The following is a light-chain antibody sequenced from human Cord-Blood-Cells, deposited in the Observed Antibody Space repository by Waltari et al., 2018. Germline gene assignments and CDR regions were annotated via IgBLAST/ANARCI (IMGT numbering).Light chain of an antibody. CDR3: QQRSNWLT. CDR1: QSVSSY. CDR2: NAS. J-gene: IGKJ4*01. Sequence: EIVLTQSSATVSLSPGERATLSCRASQSVSSYLAWYQQKPGQAPRLLIYNASNRATGIPARFSGSGSGTDFTLTISSLEPEDFAVYYCQQRSNWLTFGGGTKVEIK. V-gene: IGKV3-11*01.